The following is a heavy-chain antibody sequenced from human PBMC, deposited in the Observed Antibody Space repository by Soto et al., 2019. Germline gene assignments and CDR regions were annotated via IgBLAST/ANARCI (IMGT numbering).Heavy chain of an antibody. CDR3: AREETAWPLAYGLDV. Sequence: GGSLRLSCEASGFSFSTYSRHWVRQAPGKGLEWVSSIGRRSDIYYADSVKGRFTISRDNAKNSVSLQMNSLRDEDTAVYYCAREETAWPLAYGLDVWGQGTTVTVYS. J-gene: IGHJ6*02. V-gene: IGHV3-21*01. CDR1: GFSFSTYS. CDR2: IGRRSDI. D-gene: IGHD2-21*02.